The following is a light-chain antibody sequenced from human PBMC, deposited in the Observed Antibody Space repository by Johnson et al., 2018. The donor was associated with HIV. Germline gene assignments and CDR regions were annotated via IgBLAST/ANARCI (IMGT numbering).Light chain of an antibody. CDR2: ENN. Sequence: QSVLTQPPSVSAAPGQKVTISCSGSSSNIGNNYVSWYQQLPGTAPKLLIYENNKRPSGIPDRFSGSKSATSATLGITGLQTGDEADDYCGTWESSLSAGYVFGAGTKVTVL. CDR1: SSNIGNNY. V-gene: IGLV1-51*02. J-gene: IGLJ1*01. CDR3: GTWESSLSAGYV.